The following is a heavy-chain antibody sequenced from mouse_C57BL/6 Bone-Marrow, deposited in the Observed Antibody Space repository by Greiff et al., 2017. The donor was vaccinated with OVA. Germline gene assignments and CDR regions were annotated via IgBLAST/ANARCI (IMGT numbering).Heavy chain of an antibody. J-gene: IGHJ3*01. CDR3: ANMGIAY. Sequence: VQLQQPGAELVKPGASVKMSCKASGYTFPRSCLPLFPPLPFHFLELIGDIYPGSGSTNYNEKFKSKATLTVDTSSSTAYMQLSSLTSEDSAVYYCANMGIAYWGQGTLVTVSA. V-gene: IGHV1-55*01. CDR1: GYTFPRSC. CDR2: IYPGSGST.